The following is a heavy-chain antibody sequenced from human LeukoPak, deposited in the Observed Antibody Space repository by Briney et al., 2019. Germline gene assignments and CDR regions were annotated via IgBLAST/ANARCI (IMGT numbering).Heavy chain of an antibody. D-gene: IGHD4-11*01. Sequence: GGSLRLSCAASGFTFSNAWMSWVRQAPGKGLEWVGRIKSKTDGGTTDYAAPVKGRFTISRDDSKNTLYLQMNSLKTEDTAVYYCARETTVTTPWFDPWGQGTLVTVSS. V-gene: IGHV3-15*01. J-gene: IGHJ5*02. CDR1: GFTFSNAW. CDR3: ARETTVTTPWFDP. CDR2: IKSKTDGGTT.